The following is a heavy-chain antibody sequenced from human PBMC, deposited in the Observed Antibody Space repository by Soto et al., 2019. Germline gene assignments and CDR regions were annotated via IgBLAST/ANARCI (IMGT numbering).Heavy chain of an antibody. D-gene: IGHD6-19*01. V-gene: IGHV3-7*01. J-gene: IGHJ4*02. CDR1: GFTFSSYW. CDR2: IKQDGSAK. Sequence: EVQLVESGGGLVQPGGSVRLSCAASGFTFSSYWMTWVRQATGKGLEWVANIKQDGSAKYYVDSVKGRFTISRDNAKNSLYLQMNSLRAEDTAVYYCARWLKPSVSYVLLEGSFDYWGQGTLVTVSS. CDR3: ARWLKPSVSYVLLEGSFDY.